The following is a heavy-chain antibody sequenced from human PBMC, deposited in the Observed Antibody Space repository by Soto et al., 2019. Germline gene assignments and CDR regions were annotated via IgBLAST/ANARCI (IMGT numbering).Heavy chain of an antibody. CDR3: HYDFWSGYRDFDY. CDR2: ISGSGGST. V-gene: IGHV3-23*01. J-gene: IGHJ4*02. Sequence: GGSLRLSCAASGFTFSSYAMSWVRQAPGKGLEWVSAISGSGGSTYYADSVKGRFTISRDNSKNTLYLQMNSLRAEETAVYYCHYDFWSGYRDFDYWGQGTLVTVSS. CDR1: GFTFSSYA. D-gene: IGHD3-3*01.